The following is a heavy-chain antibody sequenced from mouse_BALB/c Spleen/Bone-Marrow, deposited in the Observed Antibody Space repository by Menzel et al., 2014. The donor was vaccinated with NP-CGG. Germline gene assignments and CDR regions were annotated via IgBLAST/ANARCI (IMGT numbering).Heavy chain of an antibody. J-gene: IGHJ3*01. CDR1: GFDFSSYW. CDR2: INPGSSTI. Sequence: EVQLVESGGGLVQPGGSLKLSCAASGFDFSSYWMNWVRQAPGKGLEWIGEINPGSSTINYTPSLKDKFIISRDNAKNTLYLQMSKVRSEDTALYYCARLHYYGYGAYWGQGTLVTVSA. D-gene: IGHD1-2*01. CDR3: ARLHYYGYGAY. V-gene: IGHV4-1*02.